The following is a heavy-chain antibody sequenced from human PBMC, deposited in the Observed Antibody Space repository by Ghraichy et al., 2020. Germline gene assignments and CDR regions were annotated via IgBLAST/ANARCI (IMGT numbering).Heavy chain of an antibody. CDR2: ISGSGGST. D-gene: IGHD5-18*01. J-gene: IGHJ4*02. CDR3: AKTNGYSYGTDNFDY. CDR1: GFTFSSYA. Sequence: GGSLRLSCAASGFTFSSYAMSWVRQAPGKGLEWVSAISGSGGSTYYADSVKGRFTISRDNSKNTLYLQMNSLRAEDTAVYYCAKTNGYSYGTDNFDYWGQGTLVTVSS. V-gene: IGHV3-23*01.